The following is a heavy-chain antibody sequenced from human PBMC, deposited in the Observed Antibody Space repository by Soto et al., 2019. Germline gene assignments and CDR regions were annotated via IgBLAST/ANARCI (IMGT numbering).Heavy chain of an antibody. CDR1: GGSFSGYY. J-gene: IGHJ6*03. V-gene: IGHV4-34*01. Sequence: SETLSLTCAVYGGSFSGYYWSWIRQPPGKGLEWIGEINHSGSTNYNPSLKSRVTISVDTSKNQFSLKLSSVTAADTAVYYCARVLRFLERSPKYYYYMDVWDTGTTVTVSS. D-gene: IGHD3-3*01. CDR2: INHSGST. CDR3: ARVLRFLERSPKYYYYMDV.